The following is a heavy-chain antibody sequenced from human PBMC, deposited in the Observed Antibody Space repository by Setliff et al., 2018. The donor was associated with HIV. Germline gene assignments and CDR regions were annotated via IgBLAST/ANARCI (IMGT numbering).Heavy chain of an antibody. CDR3: ARRVSHGSQPSYFDY. CDR2: ISTSGTT. V-gene: IGHV4-61*09. D-gene: IGHD3-10*01. Sequence: SETLSLTCTVSGDSITSGTYCWSWIRQPAGMRLGWIGHISTSGTTNYNPSLKSRVTISADTSKSQFSLKLSSVIAADTAVYYCARRVSHGSQPSYFDYWGQGTLVTVSS. CDR1: GDSITSGTYC. J-gene: IGHJ4*02.